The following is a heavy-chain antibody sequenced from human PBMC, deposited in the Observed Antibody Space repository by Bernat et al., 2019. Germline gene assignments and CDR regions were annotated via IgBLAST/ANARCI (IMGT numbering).Heavy chain of an antibody. D-gene: IGHD6-13*01. V-gene: IGHV4-34*01. J-gene: IGHJ4*02. CDR2: INHSGST. Sequence: QVQLQQWGAGLLKPSETLSLTCAVYGGSFSGYYWSWIRQPPGKGLEWIGEINHSGSTNYNPSLKSRVTISVDTSKNQFFLKLSSVTAADTAVYYCARGAQLVPFDYWGQGTLVTVSS. CDR3: ARGAQLVPFDY. CDR1: GGSFSGYY.